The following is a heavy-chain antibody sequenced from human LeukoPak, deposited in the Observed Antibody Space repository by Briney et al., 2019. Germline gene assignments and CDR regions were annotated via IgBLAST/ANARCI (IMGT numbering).Heavy chain of an antibody. CDR3: AKERDGYRYFDY. V-gene: IGHV3-30*04. CDR2: VSADGSHT. D-gene: IGHD5-24*01. Sequence: GGSLRLSCAASGFSFSIYTMHWLCQAPGKGLEGVAYVSADGSHTYYADSVKGRFTISRDNSKNTLDLQMNSLRAEDTAVYDCAKERDGYRYFDYWGQGTLVPVSS. CDR1: GFSFSIYT. J-gene: IGHJ4*02.